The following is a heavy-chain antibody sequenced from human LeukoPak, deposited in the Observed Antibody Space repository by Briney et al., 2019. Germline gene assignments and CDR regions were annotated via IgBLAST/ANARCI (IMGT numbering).Heavy chain of an antibody. CDR3: ARVSSEPMGATDY. CDR1: GYTFTDYY. CDR2: INPNSGGT. D-gene: IGHD1-14*01. J-gene: IGHJ4*02. Sequence: ASVTVSCKASGYTFTDYYIHWVRQAPGQGLEWMGWINPNSGGTNYAEKFQGRVTMTRGTSISTAYMELSRLRSDDTAVYYCARVSSEPMGATDYWGQGTLVTGSS. V-gene: IGHV1-2*02.